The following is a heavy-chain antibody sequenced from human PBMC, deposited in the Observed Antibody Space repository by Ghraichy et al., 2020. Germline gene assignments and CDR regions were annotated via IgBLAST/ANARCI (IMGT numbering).Heavy chain of an antibody. CDR2: IVVGSGNT. CDR3: AADLGGSYFRYYYGMDV. D-gene: IGHD1-26*01. J-gene: IGHJ6*02. CDR1: GFTFTSSA. Sequence: SVKVSCKASGFTFTSSAVQWVRQARGQRLEWIGWIVVGSGNTNYAQKFQERVTITRDMSTSTAYMELSSLRSEDTAVYYCAADLGGSYFRYYYGMDVWGQGTTVTVSS. V-gene: IGHV1-58*01.